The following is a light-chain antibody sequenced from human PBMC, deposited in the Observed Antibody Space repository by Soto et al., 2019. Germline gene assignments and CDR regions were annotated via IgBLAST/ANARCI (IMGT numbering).Light chain of an antibody. V-gene: IGKV1-6*01. CDR3: LQDYNYPYT. CDR1: QDISDS. CDR2: GAS. Sequence: IPMTQSPSSLSASVGDRVTITCQASQDISDSLNWYQQKPGKAPKILIYGASSLQSGVPSRFSGSGSGTDFTLTINSLQPEDFATYYCLQDYNYPYTFGQGTKLEIK. J-gene: IGKJ2*01.